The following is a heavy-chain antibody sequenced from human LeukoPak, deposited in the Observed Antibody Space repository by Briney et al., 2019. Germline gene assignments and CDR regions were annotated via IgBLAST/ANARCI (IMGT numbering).Heavy chain of an antibody. CDR3: ARGRDTAMVIRRTYFNWFDP. J-gene: IGHJ5*02. CDR1: GYTFTSYD. CDR2: MNPNSGNT. Sequence: ASMKVSCKASGYTFTSYDINWVRQATGQGLEWMGWMNPNSGNTGYAQKFQGRVTMTRNTSISTAYMELSSLRSEDTAVYYCARGRDTAMVIRRTYFNWFDPWGQGTLVTVSS. D-gene: IGHD5-18*01. V-gene: IGHV1-8*01.